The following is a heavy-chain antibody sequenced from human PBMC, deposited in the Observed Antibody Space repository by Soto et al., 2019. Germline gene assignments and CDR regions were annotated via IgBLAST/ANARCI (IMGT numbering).Heavy chain of an antibody. CDR3: ARILGYWYGLDV. Sequence: EVQLLESGGGLVQPGGSLRLSWAASGFPLSTYGMTWVRRAPGKGLEWVSAITGTGGNTYYVDSVKCRFTSSRDNSKYMLYLQVNSQRVEDTAVYYCARILGYWYGLDVWGQGTTVTVSS. J-gene: IGHJ6*02. CDR2: ITGTGGNT. CDR1: GFPLSTYG. V-gene: IGHV3-23*01.